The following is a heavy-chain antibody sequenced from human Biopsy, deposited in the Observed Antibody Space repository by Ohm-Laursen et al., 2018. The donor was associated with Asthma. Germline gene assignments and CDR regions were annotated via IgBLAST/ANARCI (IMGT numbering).Heavy chain of an antibody. CDR2: IYSVFGTT. CDR3: ARKAGSCISRTCYSLDF. J-gene: IGHJ4*02. D-gene: IGHD2-2*01. CDR1: GGTFNTYV. Sequence: VKISCKSLGGTFNTYVIGWVRQAPGQGLLWLGGIYSVFGTTTYPQKFQDRVTITADDSTSTVYMELSSLRSEDTAVYYCARKAGSCISRTCYSLDFWGQGTLVTVSS. V-gene: IGHV1-69*13.